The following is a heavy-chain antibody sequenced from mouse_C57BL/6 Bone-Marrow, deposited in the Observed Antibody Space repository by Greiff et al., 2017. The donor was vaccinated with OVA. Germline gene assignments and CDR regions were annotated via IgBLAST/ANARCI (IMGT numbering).Heavy chain of an antibody. V-gene: IGHV1-4*01. Sequence: QVQLQQSGAELARPGASVKMSCKASGYTFTSYTMHWVKQRPGQGLEWIGYINPSSGYTKYNQKFKDKATLTADKSSSTAYMQLSSLTSEDSAVYYCAAYDYEGAMDYWGQGTSVTVSS. CDR1: GYTFTSYT. CDR3: AAYDYEGAMDY. CDR2: INPSSGYT. J-gene: IGHJ4*01. D-gene: IGHD2-4*01.